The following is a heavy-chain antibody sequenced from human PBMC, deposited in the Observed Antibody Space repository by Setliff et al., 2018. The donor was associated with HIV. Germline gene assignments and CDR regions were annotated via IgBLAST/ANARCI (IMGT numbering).Heavy chain of an antibody. D-gene: IGHD6-6*01. CDR2: IYHSGGT. Sequence: SETLSLTCTVSGDSINNYYWTWIQQPPGKGLEWIGYIYHSGGTKYNPSLESRVTISVDTSKKHFSLNLSSVTAADTAVYYCARGLATSSRSSLVYWGQGILVTVSS. CDR3: ARGLATSSRSSLVY. V-gene: IGHV4-59*01. CDR1: GDSINNYY. J-gene: IGHJ4*02.